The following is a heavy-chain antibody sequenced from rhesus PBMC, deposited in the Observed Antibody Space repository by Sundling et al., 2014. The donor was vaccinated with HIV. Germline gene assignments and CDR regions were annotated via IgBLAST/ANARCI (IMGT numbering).Heavy chain of an antibody. V-gene: IGHV4-147*01. J-gene: IGHJ4*01. CDR2: IYSSNGDT. CDR3: ARGSYLDWLLPHFDY. CDR1: GGSISGNY. D-gene: IGHD3-3*01. Sequence: QVQLRESGPGLVKPSETLSLTCAVSGGSISGNYWNWIRQPPGKGLEWIGTIYSSNGDTYYSPSLKSRVTISTDTSKNQFSLKLTSVMAADTAVYYCARGSYLDWLLPHFDYWGQGVLVTVSS.